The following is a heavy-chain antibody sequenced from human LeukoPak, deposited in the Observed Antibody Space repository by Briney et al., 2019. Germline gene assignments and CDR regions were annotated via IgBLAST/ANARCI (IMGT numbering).Heavy chain of an antibody. Sequence: SETLSLTCTVSGGSISSSSYYWGWIRQPPRKGLEWIGSIYYSGSTYYNPSLKRRVTISVDTPKNQFSLKLSSVTAADTAVYYCASRYYDFWSHTDYWGQGTLVTVSS. CDR1: GGSISSSSYY. V-gene: IGHV4-39*01. CDR3: ASRYYDFWSHTDY. D-gene: IGHD3-3*01. CDR2: IYYSGST. J-gene: IGHJ4*02.